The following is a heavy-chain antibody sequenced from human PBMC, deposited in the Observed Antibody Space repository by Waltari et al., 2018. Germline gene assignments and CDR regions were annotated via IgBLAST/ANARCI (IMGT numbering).Heavy chain of an antibody. CDR3: ATIWGGLENFDY. J-gene: IGHJ4*02. CDR2: IKQDGSEK. D-gene: IGHD5-12*01. Sequence: EVQLVESGGGLVQPGGSLRLSCAASGFTFRSSWMSWVRQAPGKGLEWVANIKQDGSEKYYVDSVKGRFTISRDNAKNSLYLQMNSLRAEDTAVYYCATIWGGLENFDYWGQGTLVTVSS. V-gene: IGHV3-7*01. CDR1: GFTFRSSW.